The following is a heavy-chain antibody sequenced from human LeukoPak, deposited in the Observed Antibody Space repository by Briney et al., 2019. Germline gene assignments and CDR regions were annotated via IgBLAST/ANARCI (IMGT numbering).Heavy chain of an antibody. CDR1: GFTFSSYA. D-gene: IGHD5-24*01. CDR2: ISYDGSNK. CDR3: AKDDNWLQFES. J-gene: IGHJ5*01. V-gene: IGHV3-30*04. Sequence: GGSLRLSCAASGFTFSSYAMHWVRQAPGKGLEWVAVISYDGSNKYYADSVKGRFTISRDNSKNTLYLQMNSLRAEDTAVYYCAKDDNWLQFESWGQGTLVTVSS.